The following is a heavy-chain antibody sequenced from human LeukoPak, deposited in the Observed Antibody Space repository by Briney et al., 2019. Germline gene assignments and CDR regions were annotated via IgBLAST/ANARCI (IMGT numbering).Heavy chain of an antibody. V-gene: IGHV4-39*01. CDR3: ARQWELPYPPFDY. D-gene: IGHD1-26*01. Sequence: PSETLSLTCTVSGGSISSSNYYWGWIRQPPGKGLEWIGSIYYSGSTYYNPSLKSRVTISVDTSKNQFSLKLSSVTAADTAVYYCARQWELPYPPFDYWGQGTLVTVSS. CDR1: GGSISSSNYY. CDR2: IYYSGST. J-gene: IGHJ4*02.